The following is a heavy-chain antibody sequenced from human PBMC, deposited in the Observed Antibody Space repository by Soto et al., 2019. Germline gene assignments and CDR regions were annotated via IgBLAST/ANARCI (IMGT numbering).Heavy chain of an antibody. CDR3: ASWLDDDAFDI. CDR1: GFTFSSYG. D-gene: IGHD6-19*01. Sequence: QVQLVESGGGVVQPGRSLRLSCAASGFTFSSYGMHLVRQAPGKGLEWVAVIWYDGSNKYYADSVKGRFTISRDNSKNTLYLQMNSLRAEDTAVYYCASWLDDDAFDIWGQGTMVTVSS. CDR2: IWYDGSNK. J-gene: IGHJ3*02. V-gene: IGHV3-33*01.